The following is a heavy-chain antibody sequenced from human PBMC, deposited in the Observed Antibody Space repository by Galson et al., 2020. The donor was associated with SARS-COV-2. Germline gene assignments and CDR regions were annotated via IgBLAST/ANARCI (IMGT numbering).Heavy chain of an antibody. CDR3: ARDQYYDFWSGYLNWFDP. Sequence: ASVKVSCKASGYTFTSYAMHWVRQAPGQRLEWMGWINAGNGNTKYSQKFQGRVTITRDTSASTAYMELSSLRSEDTAVYYCARDQYYDFWSGYLNWFDPWGQGTLVTVSS. V-gene: IGHV1-3*01. D-gene: IGHD3-3*01. CDR2: INAGNGNT. J-gene: IGHJ5*02. CDR1: GYTFTSYA.